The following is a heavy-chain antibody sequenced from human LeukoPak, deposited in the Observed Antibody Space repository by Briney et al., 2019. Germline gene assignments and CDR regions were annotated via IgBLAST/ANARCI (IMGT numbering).Heavy chain of an antibody. CDR2: ISASGGST. J-gene: IGHJ4*02. Sequence: GGSLRLSCAASGFTFSSYDMSWVRQAPGRGLEWVSTISASGGSTYYADSLKGRFTISRDNSKNTLYLQMNSLRAEDTAVYYCANSVRYSYYWGQGTLVTVSS. D-gene: IGHD3-9*01. CDR1: GFTFSSYD. V-gene: IGHV3-23*01. CDR3: ANSVRYSYY.